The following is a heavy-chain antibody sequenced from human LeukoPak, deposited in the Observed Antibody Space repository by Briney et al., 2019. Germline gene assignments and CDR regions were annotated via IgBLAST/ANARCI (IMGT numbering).Heavy chain of an antibody. CDR3: ARTYDRSTYGVHYFDP. Sequence: GGSLRLSCAAPGFTFSRYWMSWVPQAPGKGLEGVSSINKDGSEKFHADSATGRITISRDNAKNSLFLQMNTLGSEDAAVYYCARTYDRSTYGVHYFDPWGQGTLVTVSS. D-gene: IGHD3-22*01. J-gene: IGHJ5*02. CDR2: INKDGSEK. V-gene: IGHV3-7*01. CDR1: GFTFSRYW.